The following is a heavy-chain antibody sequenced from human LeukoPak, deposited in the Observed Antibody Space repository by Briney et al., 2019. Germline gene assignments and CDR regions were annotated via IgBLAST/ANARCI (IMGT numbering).Heavy chain of an antibody. V-gene: IGHV4-31*03. D-gene: IGHD3-22*01. CDR3: AREGGETYYYDSSGFDAFDI. CDR1: GGSISSGGYY. Sequence: SETLSLTCTVPGGSISSGGYYWSWIRQHPGKGLEWIGYIYYSGSTYYNPSLKSRVTISVDTSKNQFSLKLSSVTAADTAVYYCAREGGETYYYDSSGFDAFDIWGQGTMVTVSS. CDR2: IYYSGST. J-gene: IGHJ3*02.